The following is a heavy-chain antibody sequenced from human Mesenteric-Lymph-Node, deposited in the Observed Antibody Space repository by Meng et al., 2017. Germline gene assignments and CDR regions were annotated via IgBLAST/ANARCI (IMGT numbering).Heavy chain of an antibody. Sequence: QLQLQESGPGLLKPSETLSLTCTVSGGSISSSSYYWGWIRQPPGKGLEWIGSIYYSGSTYYNPSLKSRVTISVDTSKNQFSLKLSSVTAADTAVYYCARIAVAGTFDYCGQGTLVTVSS. J-gene: IGHJ4*02. CDR2: IYYSGST. CDR1: GGSISSSSYY. V-gene: IGHV4-39*01. D-gene: IGHD6-19*01. CDR3: ARIAVAGTFDY.